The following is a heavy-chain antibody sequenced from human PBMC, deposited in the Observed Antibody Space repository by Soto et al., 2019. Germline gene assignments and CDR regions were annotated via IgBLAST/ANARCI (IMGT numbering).Heavy chain of an antibody. CDR3: ARLGGYCSGGSCIGDYYYSYYRDV. V-gene: IGHV4-4*02. CDR2: IYHSGST. D-gene: IGHD2-15*01. J-gene: IGHJ6*03. CDR1: SGSISSSNW. Sequence: QVQLQESGPGLVKPSGTLSLTCAVSSGSISSSNWWSWVRQPPGKGLEWIGEIYHSGSTNYNPSPKRRVTMSVDKAKNQLSLKLRSVTAADTVVYYCARLGGYCSGGSCIGDYYYSYYRDVWGKGTTVTVSS.